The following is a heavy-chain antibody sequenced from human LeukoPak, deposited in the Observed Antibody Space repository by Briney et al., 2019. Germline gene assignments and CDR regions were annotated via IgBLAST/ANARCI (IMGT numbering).Heavy chain of an antibody. V-gene: IGHV3-74*01. CDR2: IYTDGSST. D-gene: IGHD1-14*01. CDR1: GFTFSGYS. J-gene: IGHJ4*02. Sequence: HTGGSLRLSCTASGFTFSGYSMNWIRQAPGKGLVWVSRIYTDGSSTNYADSVKGRFTISRDNAKNTLYLQMNSLRGEDTAVYYCARGASNRFDYWGQGTLVTVSS. CDR3: ARGASNRFDY.